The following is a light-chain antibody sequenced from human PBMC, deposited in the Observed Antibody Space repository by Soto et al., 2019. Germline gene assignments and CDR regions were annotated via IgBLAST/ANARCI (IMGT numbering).Light chain of an antibody. CDR3: CSYTSSSTPWV. J-gene: IGLJ1*01. CDR2: DVS. Sequence: QSVLTQPASVSGSPGQSITISCTGTSSDVGGYNYVSWYQQHPGKAPKLMIYDVSDRPSGVSNRFPTSKSGNTASLTISGLQAEDEADYYCCSYTSSSTPWVFGTGTKVTVL. CDR1: SSDVGGYNY. V-gene: IGLV2-14*03.